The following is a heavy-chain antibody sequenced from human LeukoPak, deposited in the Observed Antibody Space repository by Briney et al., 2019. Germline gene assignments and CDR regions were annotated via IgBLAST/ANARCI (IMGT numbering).Heavy chain of an antibody. CDR2: IYYSGST. V-gene: IGHV4-59*01. J-gene: IGHJ2*01. CDR1: GGSISSYY. Sequence: PSETLSLTCTVSGGSISSYYWSWIRQPPGKGLEWIGYIYYSGSTNYNSSLKSRVTISVDTSKNQFSLKLNSVTAADTAVYYRARGWNFDLWGRGTLVTVSS. CDR3: ARGWNFDL.